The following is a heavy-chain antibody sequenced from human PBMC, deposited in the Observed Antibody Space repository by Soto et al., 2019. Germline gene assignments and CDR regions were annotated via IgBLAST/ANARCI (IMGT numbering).Heavy chain of an antibody. J-gene: IGHJ4*02. CDR2: INPNSGGGT. D-gene: IGHD7-27*01. V-gene: IGHV1-2*02. Sequence: QVQLVQSGAGVKRTGASVKLSCKASGFTFIGHYLHWVRQAPGQGLEWVGWINPNSGGGTVYAEKFQGRVTMTADTSTSIASMDLTSLRGDDTAVYYCAGSRTGALDYWGPGALVTVSS. CDR1: GFTFIGHY. CDR3: AGSRTGALDY.